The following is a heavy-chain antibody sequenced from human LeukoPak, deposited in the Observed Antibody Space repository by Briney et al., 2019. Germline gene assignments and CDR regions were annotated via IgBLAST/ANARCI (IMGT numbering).Heavy chain of an antibody. CDR3: ARDGAYGVKGYYYYMDV. D-gene: IGHD4-17*01. CDR2: ISSSSSYI. CDR1: GFTFSSYS. V-gene: IGHV3-21*01. Sequence: GGSLRLSCAASGFTFSSYSMNWVRQAPGKGLEWVSSISSSSSYIYYADSVKGRFTISRDNAKNSLYLQMNSLRAEDTAVYYCARDGAYGVKGYYYYMDVWGKGTTVTVSS. J-gene: IGHJ6*03.